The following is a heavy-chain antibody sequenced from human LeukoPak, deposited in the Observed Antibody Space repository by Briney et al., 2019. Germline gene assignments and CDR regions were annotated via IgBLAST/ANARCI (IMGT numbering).Heavy chain of an antibody. V-gene: IGHV4-31*03. J-gene: IGHJ4*02. CDR3: ASLYYDSSGPNGDY. CDR1: GGSINNGGYY. D-gene: IGHD3-22*01. Sequence: PSETLSLTCTVSGGSINNGGYYWSWIRQHPGKGLEWIGYIYYSGSTYYNPSLKSRVTISVDTSKNQFSLKLSSVTAADTAVYYCASLYYDSSGPNGDYWGQGTLVTVSS. CDR2: IYYSGST.